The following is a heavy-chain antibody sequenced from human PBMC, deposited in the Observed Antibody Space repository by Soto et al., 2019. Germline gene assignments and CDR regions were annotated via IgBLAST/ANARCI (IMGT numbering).Heavy chain of an antibody. Sequence: QVQLVESGGGVVQPGRSLRLSCAASGFTFSTYAMHWVRQAPGKGLEWVALISYDGSNKYYVDSVKGRFTISRDSSKNTLYLQMNTLRGEDTAVYYCARGGQLFDYWGQGTLVTVSS. CDR2: ISYDGSNK. J-gene: IGHJ4*02. CDR3: ARGGQLFDY. CDR1: GFTFSTYA. V-gene: IGHV3-30-3*01. D-gene: IGHD6-13*01.